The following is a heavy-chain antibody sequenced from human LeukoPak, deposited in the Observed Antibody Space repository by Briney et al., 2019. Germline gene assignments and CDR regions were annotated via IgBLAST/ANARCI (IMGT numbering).Heavy chain of an antibody. CDR2: ISSSGSTI. V-gene: IGHV3-11*01. CDR1: GFTFSDYY. J-gene: IGHJ4*02. Sequence: GGSLRLSCAASGFTFSDYYMSWIRQAPGKGLAWVSYISSSGSTIYYADSVKGRFTISRDNAKNSLYLQMNSLRAEDTAVYYCARAEIRLQSRSPCHLGQGTLVTVSS. D-gene: IGHD5-24*01. CDR3: ARAEIRLQSRSPCH.